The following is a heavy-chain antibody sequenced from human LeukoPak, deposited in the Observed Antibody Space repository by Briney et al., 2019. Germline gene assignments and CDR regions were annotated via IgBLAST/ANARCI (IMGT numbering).Heavy chain of an antibody. CDR2: ISSSGSTI. CDR1: GFTFSSYE. Sequence: GSLRLSCAASGFTFSSYEMNWVRQAPGKGLEWVSYISSSGSTIYYADSVKGRFTISRDNAKNSLYLQMNSLRAEDTAVYYCARFYGSSWYGYYYYYMDVWGKGTTVTISS. V-gene: IGHV3-48*03. D-gene: IGHD6-13*01. CDR3: ARFYGSSWYGYYYYYMDV. J-gene: IGHJ6*03.